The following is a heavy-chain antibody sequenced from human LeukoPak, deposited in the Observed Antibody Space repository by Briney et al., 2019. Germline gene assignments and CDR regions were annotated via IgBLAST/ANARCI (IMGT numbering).Heavy chain of an antibody. D-gene: IGHD1-26*01. J-gene: IGHJ4*02. Sequence: GRSLRLSCAASGFTFSDYWMTWVRQVPGKGLEWVANVGRDGSEENYVDSVEGRFTISRDNAKKSLDLEMNSLRVEDTALYYCAKVGTWELQRVFENWGQGTLVTVSS. CDR2: VGRDGSEE. V-gene: IGHV3-7*01. CDR1: GFTFSDYW. CDR3: AKVGTWELQRVFEN.